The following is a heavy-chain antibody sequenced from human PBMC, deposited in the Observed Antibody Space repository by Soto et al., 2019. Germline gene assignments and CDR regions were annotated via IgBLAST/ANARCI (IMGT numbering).Heavy chain of an antibody. J-gene: IGHJ6*02. Sequence: GESLKISCNGSGYSFTSYWIGWVRQMPGKGLEWMGIIYPGDSDTRYSPSFQGQVTISADKSISTAYLQWSSLKASDTAMYYCARGRYYYDSSGFYGMDVWGQGTTVTVSS. V-gene: IGHV5-51*01. D-gene: IGHD3-22*01. CDR3: ARGRYYYDSSGFYGMDV. CDR1: GYSFTSYW. CDR2: IYPGDSDT.